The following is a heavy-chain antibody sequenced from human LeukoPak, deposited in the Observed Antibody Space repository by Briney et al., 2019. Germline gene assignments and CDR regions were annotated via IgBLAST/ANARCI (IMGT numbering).Heavy chain of an antibody. CDR1: GFTFSSYA. CDR2: ISGSGGST. CDR3: AKVTMVRGVTIDY. Sequence: GGSLRLSCAASGFTFSSYAMSWVRRAPGKGLEWVSAISGSGGSTYYADSVEGRFTISRDNSKNTLYLQMNSLRAEDTAVYYCAKVTMVRGVTIDYWGQGTLVTVSS. V-gene: IGHV3-23*01. D-gene: IGHD3-10*01. J-gene: IGHJ4*02.